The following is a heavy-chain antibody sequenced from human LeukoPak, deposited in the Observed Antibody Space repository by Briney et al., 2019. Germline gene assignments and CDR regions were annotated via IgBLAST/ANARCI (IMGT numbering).Heavy chain of an antibody. CDR2: IYYSGST. CDR3: ARPNYYYMDV. CDR1: GGSISSYF. Sequence: SETLSLACTASGGSISSYFWSWVRQPPGKGLQWIGYIYYSGSTIYNPSLKSRVTISVDTSKNQFSLKLSSVTAADTPVYYCARPNYYYMDVWGKGTTVTVSS. V-gene: IGHV4-59*01. J-gene: IGHJ6*03.